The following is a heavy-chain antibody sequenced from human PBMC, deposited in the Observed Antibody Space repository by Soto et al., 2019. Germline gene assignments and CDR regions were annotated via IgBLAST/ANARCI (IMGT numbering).Heavy chain of an antibody. Sequence: LETLSLTCTVSGGSISSYYWSWIRQPPGKGLEWIGYIYYSGSTNYNPSLKSRVTISVDTSKNQFSLKLSSVTAADTAVYYCARIGNYYYYYMDVWGKGTTVTVSS. V-gene: IGHV4-59*01. CDR2: IYYSGST. D-gene: IGHD1-26*01. CDR3: ARIGNYYYYYMDV. CDR1: GGSISSYY. J-gene: IGHJ6*03.